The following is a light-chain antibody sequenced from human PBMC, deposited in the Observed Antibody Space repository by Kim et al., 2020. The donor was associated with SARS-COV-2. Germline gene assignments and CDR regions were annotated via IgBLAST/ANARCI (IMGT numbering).Light chain of an antibody. Sequence: QPVLTQSSSASASLGSSVKLTCTLSSGHNSYSIAWHQQQPGKAPRYLMKLEGSGSYNKGSGVPDRCSSSSSGADLYLTISNLQSEDEADYYCETWSSYTRVFGGGTQLTVL. J-gene: IGLJ3*02. CDR1: SGHNSYS. V-gene: IGLV4-60*03. CDR2: LEGSGSY. CDR3: ETWSSYTRV.